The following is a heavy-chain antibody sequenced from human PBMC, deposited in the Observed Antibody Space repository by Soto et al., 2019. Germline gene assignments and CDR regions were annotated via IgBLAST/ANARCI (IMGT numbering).Heavy chain of an antibody. CDR3: AIAISGYNAPLDH. Sequence: EVHLLESGGGLVQPGGSLRLSCAASGFAFSSYAMNWVRQAPRKGLEWVSVISSSGDSTYYADSVKGRFTISRDNSKNTLYVQMNSLRTEDTAVYYCAIAISGYNAPLDHWGQGTRVTVSS. CDR2: ISSSGDST. J-gene: IGHJ4*02. CDR1: GFAFSSYA. V-gene: IGHV3-23*01. D-gene: IGHD1-20*01.